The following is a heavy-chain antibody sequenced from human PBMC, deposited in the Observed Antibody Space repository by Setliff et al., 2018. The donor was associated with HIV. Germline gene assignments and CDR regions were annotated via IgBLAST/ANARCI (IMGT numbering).Heavy chain of an antibody. Sequence: SETLSLTCIVSGGSINSTSYYWGWIRQPPGQGLEWIGTIYYSGDTFYNTSLKTRITISVDTSKNHLSLKVNSVTAADTAVYYCARGITYSAYESVGYYFDYWGHGTQVTVSS. D-gene: IGHD5-12*01. CDR3: ARGITYSAYESVGYYFDY. CDR2: IYYSGDT. J-gene: IGHJ4*01. CDR1: GGSINSTSYY. V-gene: IGHV4-39*07.